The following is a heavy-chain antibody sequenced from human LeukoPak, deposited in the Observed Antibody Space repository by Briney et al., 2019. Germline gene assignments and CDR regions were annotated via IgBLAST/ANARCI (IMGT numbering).Heavy chain of an antibody. CDR3: AKKVGSGWYEGFDY. CDR2: ISWNSDSI. CDR1: GFNFDDYA. Sequence: PGGSLRLSCAASGFNFDDYAMHWVRQVPGKGLEWVSGISWNSDSIGYADSVKGRFTISRDNSKNTLYLQMNSLRVEDTAVYYCAKKVGSGWYEGFDYWGQGTLVTVSS. V-gene: IGHV3-9*01. J-gene: IGHJ4*02. D-gene: IGHD6-19*01.